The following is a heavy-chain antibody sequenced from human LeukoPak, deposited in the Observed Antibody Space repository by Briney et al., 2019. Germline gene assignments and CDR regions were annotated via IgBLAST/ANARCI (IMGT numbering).Heavy chain of an antibody. D-gene: IGHD1-26*01. CDR1: GYTFTGYY. V-gene: IGHV1-2*04. Sequence: ASVKVSCKASGYTFTGYYMHWVRQAPGQGLEWMVWINPNSGGTNYAQKFQGWVTMTRDTSISTAYMELSRLRSDDTAVYYCARDFNYRELKYYFDYWGQGTMVTVSS. CDR3: ARDFNYRELKYYFDY. J-gene: IGHJ4*02. CDR2: INPNSGGT.